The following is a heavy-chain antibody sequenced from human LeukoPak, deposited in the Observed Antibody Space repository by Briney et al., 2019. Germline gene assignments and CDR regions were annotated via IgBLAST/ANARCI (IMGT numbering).Heavy chain of an antibody. D-gene: IGHD3-22*01. CDR3: AKGHSSGYYFDAFDI. Sequence: GGSLRLSCAASGFTFSIHAMSWVRRAPGKGLEWASAISGSGGSTYYADSVKGRFTISRDNSKNTLYLQMNSLRAEDTAVYYCAKGHSSGYYFDAFDIWGQGTMVTVSS. CDR2: ISGSGGST. J-gene: IGHJ3*02. CDR1: GFTFSIHA. V-gene: IGHV3-23*01.